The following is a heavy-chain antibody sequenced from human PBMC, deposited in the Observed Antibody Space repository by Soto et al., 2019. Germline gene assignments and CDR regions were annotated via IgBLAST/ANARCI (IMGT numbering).Heavy chain of an antibody. Sequence: SETLSLTCTVSGGSISSSSYYWGWIRQPPGKGLEWIGSIYYSGSTYYNPSLKSRVTISVDTSKNQFSLKLSSVTAADTAVYYCASESQFWSIAARPFDYWGQGTLVTVSS. CDR2: IYYSGST. CDR3: ASESQFWSIAARPFDY. CDR1: GGSISSSSYY. V-gene: IGHV4-39*01. D-gene: IGHD6-6*01. J-gene: IGHJ4*02.